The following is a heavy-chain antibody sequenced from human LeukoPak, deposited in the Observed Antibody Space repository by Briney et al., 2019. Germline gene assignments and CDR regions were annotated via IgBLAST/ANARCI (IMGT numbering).Heavy chain of an antibody. CDR2: IKQDGGEK. CDR3: VRRAVSGEEALDFDY. D-gene: IGHD6-19*01. V-gene: IGHV3-7*01. CDR1: GFTFSNYW. Sequence: GGSLRLSCAASGFTFSNYWMNWVRQAPGKGLEWVANIKQDGGEKSYVDSVKGRFTISRDNAKNSLHLQMNSLRAEDTAVYYCVRRAVSGEEALDFDYWGQGTLVTVSS. J-gene: IGHJ4*02.